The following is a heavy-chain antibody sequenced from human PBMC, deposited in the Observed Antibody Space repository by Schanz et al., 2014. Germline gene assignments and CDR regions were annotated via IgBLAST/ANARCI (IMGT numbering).Heavy chain of an antibody. Sequence: QVQLVESGGGVVQPGRSLRLSCAASGFTFSSYGMNWLRQAPGKGLEWVSVIGVDGTTTYYADSVRGRFTISRDNSKNTLYLQMNSLRAEDTAVYYCANNWNLDYWGQGTLVTVSS. J-gene: IGHJ4*02. CDR2: IGVDGTTT. CDR1: GFTFSSYG. V-gene: IGHV3-NL1*01. D-gene: IGHD1-20*01. CDR3: ANNWNLDY.